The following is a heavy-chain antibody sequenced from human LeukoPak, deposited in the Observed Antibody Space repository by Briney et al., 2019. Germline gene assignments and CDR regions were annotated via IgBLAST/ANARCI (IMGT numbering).Heavy chain of an antibody. CDR1: GFTFSSYA. Sequence: PGGSLRLSCAASGFTFSSYAMHWVRQAPGKGLEWVAVISYDGSNKYYADSVKGRSTISRDNSKNTLYLQMNSLRAEDTAVYYCARSGDGYNDDYWGQGTLVTVSS. J-gene: IGHJ4*02. D-gene: IGHD5-24*01. CDR3: ARSGDGYNDDY. CDR2: ISYDGSNK. V-gene: IGHV3-30-3*01.